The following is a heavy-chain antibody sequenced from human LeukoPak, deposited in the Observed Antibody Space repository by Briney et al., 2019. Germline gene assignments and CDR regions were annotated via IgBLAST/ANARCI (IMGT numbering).Heavy chain of an antibody. Sequence: SETLSLTCTVSRGSLSPDHCAWIRQPPGKGLEWMGYIFYTGTARYNPSLEGRATLTVDMSKNQVSLKLRSVTAADTATYYCARLVDGANTRVDSWGQGTLVTVSS. CDR2: IFYTGTA. J-gene: IGHJ4*02. CDR3: ARLVDGANTRVDS. V-gene: IGHV4-59*08. D-gene: IGHD4/OR15-4a*01. CDR1: RGSLSPDH.